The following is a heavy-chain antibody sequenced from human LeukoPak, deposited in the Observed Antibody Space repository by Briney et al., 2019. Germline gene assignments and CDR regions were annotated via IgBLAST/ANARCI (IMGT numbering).Heavy chain of an antibody. CDR3: AREVGYSSGWYLDY. J-gene: IGHJ4*02. D-gene: IGHD6-19*01. CDR2: IYSGGST. V-gene: IGHV3-53*01. CDR1: GFTFSGYA. Sequence: PGRSLRLSCAASGFTFSGYAMHWVRQAPGKGLELVSVIYSGGSTYYADSVKGRFTISRDNSKNTLYLQMNSLRAEDTAVYYCAREVGYSSGWYLDYWGQGTLATVSS.